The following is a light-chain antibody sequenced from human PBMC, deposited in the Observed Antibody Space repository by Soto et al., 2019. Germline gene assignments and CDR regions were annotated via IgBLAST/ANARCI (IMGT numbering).Light chain of an antibody. CDR2: EVS. CDR3: MQSTQLPPT. J-gene: IGKJ5*01. V-gene: IGKV2D-29*02. CDR1: QSLLHNGGETF. Sequence: DVVMTQTPLSLSVTPGQPASISCKSSQSLLHNGGETFVFWYLQKSGQSPQLLIYEVSNRFSGVPDRFSGSGSGTDFTLEISRVEAEDVGIYYCMQSTQLPPTFGQGTRLGMK.